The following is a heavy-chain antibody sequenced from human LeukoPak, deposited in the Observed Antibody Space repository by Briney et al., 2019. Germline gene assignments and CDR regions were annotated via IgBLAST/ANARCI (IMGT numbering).Heavy chain of an antibody. V-gene: IGHV1-46*01. CDR1: VYTFTIYY. Sequence: GASVNVSRTASVYTFTIYYMHWVRPAPGQGLAWVGIINPRGGSTSYAQKFQGRVTMTRGTSTSTVYMELSSLRSEDTAVYYCARDLMVRGVIFHAFDIWGQGTMVTVSS. CDR2: INPRGGST. CDR3: ARDLMVRGVIFHAFDI. J-gene: IGHJ3*02. D-gene: IGHD3-10*01.